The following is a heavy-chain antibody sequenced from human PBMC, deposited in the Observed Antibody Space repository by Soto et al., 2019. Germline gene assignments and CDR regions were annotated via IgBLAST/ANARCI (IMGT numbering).Heavy chain of an antibody. V-gene: IGHV3-48*02. D-gene: IGHD3-22*01. CDR2: ISSSSSTI. CDR1: GFTFSSYS. J-gene: IGHJ4*02. Sequence: LRLSCAASGFTFSSYSMNWVRQAPGKGLEWVSYISSSSSTIYYADSVKGRFTISRDNAKNSLYLQMNSLRDEDTAVYYCARYYYDSSGYSHFDYWGQGTLVTVSS. CDR3: ARYYYDSSGYSHFDY.